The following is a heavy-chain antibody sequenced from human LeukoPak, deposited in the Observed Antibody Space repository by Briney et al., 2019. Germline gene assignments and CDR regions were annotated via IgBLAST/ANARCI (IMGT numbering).Heavy chain of an antibody. Sequence: GASVKVSCKASGYTFTSYYMHWVRQAPGQGLEWMGIINPSGGSTSYAQKFQGRVTMTRDTSTSTVYMELSSLRSEDTAVYYCASTDTAMVTRQGRGYYYGMDVWGQGTMVTVSS. J-gene: IGHJ6*02. CDR2: INPSGGST. CDR3: ASTDTAMVTRQGRGYYYGMDV. V-gene: IGHV1-46*01. CDR1: GYTFTSYY. D-gene: IGHD5-18*01.